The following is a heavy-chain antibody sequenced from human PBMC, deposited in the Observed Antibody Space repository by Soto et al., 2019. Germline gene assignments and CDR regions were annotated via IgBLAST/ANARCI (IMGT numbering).Heavy chain of an antibody. CDR3: ARDPHEFWTSYWFDP. V-gene: IGHV1-18*01. D-gene: IGHD3-3*01. CDR2: ISAYDGKT. Sequence: ASVKVSCKTSGYTFNTYGINWVRQAPGQGLELMGWISAYDGKTTYAEKFQGRVTMTTDTSTSTAYMELRSLRSDDTAIYYCARDPHEFWTSYWFDPWGQGTPVTVSS. CDR1: GYTFNTYG. J-gene: IGHJ5*02.